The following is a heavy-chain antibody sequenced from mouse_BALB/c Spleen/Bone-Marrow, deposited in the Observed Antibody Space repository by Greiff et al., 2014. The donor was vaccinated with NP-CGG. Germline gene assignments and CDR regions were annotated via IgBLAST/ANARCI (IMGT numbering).Heavy chain of an antibody. CDR1: GYSFTGYF. J-gene: IGHJ2*01. Sequence: VQLKESGPELVKPGASVKISCKASGYSFTGYFMNWVMQSHGKSLEWIGRTNPYNGDTFYNQKFKGKATLTVDKSSSTAHMELRSLASEDSAVYYCARDYYDYYFDYWGQGTTLTVSS. V-gene: IGHV1-20*02. D-gene: IGHD2-4*01. CDR3: ARDYYDYYFDY. CDR2: TNPYNGDT.